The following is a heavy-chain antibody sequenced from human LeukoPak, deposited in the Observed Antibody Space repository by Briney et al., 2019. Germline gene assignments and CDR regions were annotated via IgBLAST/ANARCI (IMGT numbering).Heavy chain of an antibody. Sequence: KASETLSLTCTVSGGSISSGSYYWSWIRQPAGKGLEWIVRIYTSGSTNYNPSLKSRVTISVDTSKNQFSLKLSSVTAADTAVYYCARDRRIAAAATGYYYGMDVWGQGTTVTVSS. CDR3: ARDRRIAAAATGYYYGMDV. V-gene: IGHV4-61*02. CDR1: GGSISSGSYY. J-gene: IGHJ6*02. CDR2: IYTSGST. D-gene: IGHD6-13*01.